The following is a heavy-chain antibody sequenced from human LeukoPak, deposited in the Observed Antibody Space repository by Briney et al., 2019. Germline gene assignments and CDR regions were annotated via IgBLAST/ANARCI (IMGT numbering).Heavy chain of an antibody. V-gene: IGHV3-23*01. D-gene: IGHD6-19*01. CDR2: ISGSGGST. CDR1: GFTFSSYS. CDR3: AKYKDRYSSDLIDY. J-gene: IGHJ4*02. Sequence: PGGSLRLSCAASGFTFSSYSMTWVRQAPGKGLEWVSAISGSGGSTYYADSVKGRFTISRDNSKNTLYLQMNSLRAEDTAVYYCAKYKDRYSSDLIDYWGQGTLVTVSS.